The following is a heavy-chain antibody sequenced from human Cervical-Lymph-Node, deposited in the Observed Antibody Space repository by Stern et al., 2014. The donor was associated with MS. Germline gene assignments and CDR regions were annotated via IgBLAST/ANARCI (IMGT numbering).Heavy chain of an antibody. D-gene: IGHD3-16*01. Sequence: QVQLVQSGGGVVQPGRSLRLSCAASGFTFSSYGMHWVRQAPGKGLEWVAVIWHDGSIKQYADSVMGRFTISKDNDRSTLHLQMNSLRAEDTSVYYCARGGLWGAYAPMDVWGQGTTVTVSS. CDR2: IWHDGSIK. V-gene: IGHV3-33*01. CDR3: ARGGLWGAYAPMDV. CDR1: GFTFSSYG. J-gene: IGHJ6*02.